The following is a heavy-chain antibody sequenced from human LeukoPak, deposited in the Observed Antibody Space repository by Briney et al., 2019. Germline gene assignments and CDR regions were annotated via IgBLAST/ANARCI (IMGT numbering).Heavy chain of an antibody. V-gene: IGHV3-74*03. Sequence: GGSLRLSFAASGFTFSSYWMHWVRQAPGKGLVWVSRINSDGSSTAYADSVKGRFTIFRDNVKNTVYLHMNSLRAEDTAVYYCAELGITMIGGVWGKGTTVTISS. CDR1: GFTFSSYW. D-gene: IGHD3-10*02. J-gene: IGHJ6*04. CDR2: INSDGSST. CDR3: AELGITMIGGV.